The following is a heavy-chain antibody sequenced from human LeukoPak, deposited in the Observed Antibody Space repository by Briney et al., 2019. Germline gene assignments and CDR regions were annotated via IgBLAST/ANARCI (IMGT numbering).Heavy chain of an antibody. Sequence: GGSLRLSCAASGFTFSSYSMNWVRQAPGKGLEWVSSISTSSSYIYYADSLKGRFTTSRDNAKNSLYLQMNSLRAEDTAVYYCARSYCSSTTCGFDPWGQGTLVTVSS. J-gene: IGHJ5*02. V-gene: IGHV3-21*01. CDR3: ARSYCSSTTCGFDP. CDR1: GFTFSSYS. CDR2: ISTSSSYI. D-gene: IGHD2-2*01.